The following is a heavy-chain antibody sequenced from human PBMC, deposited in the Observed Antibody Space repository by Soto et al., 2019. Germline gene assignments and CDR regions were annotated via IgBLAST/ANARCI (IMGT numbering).Heavy chain of an antibody. V-gene: IGHV4-39*01. CDR3: ARQIISRRLSYCYMDV. CDR2: IYYSGST. J-gene: IGHJ6*03. D-gene: IGHD6-25*01. CDR1: GGSISSSSYY. Sequence: QLQLQESGPGLAKPSEPLSLTCTVSGGSISSSSYYWGWIRQPPGKGLEWIGSIYYSGSTYYNPSLKSRFTISVDTSKNKFSLKLNSVTAADTAVYYCARQIISRRLSYCYMDVWGKGTTVTVSS.